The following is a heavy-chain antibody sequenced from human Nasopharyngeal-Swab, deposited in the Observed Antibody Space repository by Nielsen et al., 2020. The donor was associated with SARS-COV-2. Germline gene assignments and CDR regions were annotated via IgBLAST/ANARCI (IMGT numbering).Heavy chain of an antibody. CDR2: IYTSGST. Sequence: SETLSLTCTVSGGSISSGSYYWSWIRQPAGKGLEWIGRIYTSGSTNYNPSLKSRVTISVDTSKNQFSLKLSSVTAADTAVYYCARGSRGYYFGYWGQGTLVTVSS. CDR3: ARGSRGYYFGY. CDR1: GGSISSGSYY. D-gene: IGHD2-15*01. V-gene: IGHV4-61*02. J-gene: IGHJ4*02.